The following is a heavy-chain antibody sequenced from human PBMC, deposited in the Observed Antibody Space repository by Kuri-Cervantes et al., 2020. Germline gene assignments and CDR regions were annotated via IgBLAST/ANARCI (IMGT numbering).Heavy chain of an antibody. CDR1: GFTFSRYW. CDR2: INSDGSST. V-gene: IGHV3-74*01. J-gene: IGHJ4*02. D-gene: IGHD5-18*01. Sequence: GESLKISCAASGFTFSRYWMHWVRQAPGKGLVWVSRINSDGSSTRYADSVKGRFTISRDNSKNTLYLQMNSLRAEDTAVYYCARDRYRYSYGQPFDYWGQGTLVTVSS. CDR3: ARDRYRYSYGQPFDY.